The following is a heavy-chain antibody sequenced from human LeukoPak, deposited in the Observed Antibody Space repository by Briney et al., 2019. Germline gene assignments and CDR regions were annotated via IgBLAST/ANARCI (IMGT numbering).Heavy chain of an antibody. CDR2: IYASGST. J-gene: IGHJ3*02. D-gene: IGHD3-3*01. V-gene: IGHV4-61*02. Sequence: SQTLSLTCTVSGGSISSGSYYWSWIRQPAGKGLEWIGRIYASGSTSYNSSLKSRVTISVDTSKNQFSLKLSSVTAADTAVYYCARGFWSGYDLAAFDTWGQGTMVTVSS. CDR1: GGSISSGSYY. CDR3: ARGFWSGYDLAAFDT.